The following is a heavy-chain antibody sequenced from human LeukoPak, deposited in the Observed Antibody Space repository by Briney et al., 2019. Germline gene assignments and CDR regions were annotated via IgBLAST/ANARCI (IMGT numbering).Heavy chain of an antibody. V-gene: IGHV4-31*01. D-gene: IGHD5-12*01. CDR3: ARVHAPVAWAFDI. CDR1: GGSIGSGAYY. Sequence: PSETLSLTCTVSGGSIGSGAYYWNWVRQLPGKGLEWIGYIYYSGYTYCNPSLKSQVTISIDTSKNHFSLKLSSVTAADTAVYYCARVHAPVAWAFDIWGQGTMVTVSS. CDR2: IYYSGYT. J-gene: IGHJ3*02.